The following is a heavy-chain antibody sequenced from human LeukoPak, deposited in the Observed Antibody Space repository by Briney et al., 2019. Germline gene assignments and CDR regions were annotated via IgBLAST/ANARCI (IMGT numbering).Heavy chain of an antibody. CDR2: IGAFGDST. J-gene: IGHJ4*02. V-gene: IGHV3-23*01. CDR3: AKDKTVGGAGTTMADY. D-gene: IGHD1-1*01. Sequence: GGSLTLSCAASGFNFKSYVMTWVRQAPGKGLEWVSAIGAFGDSTYCADSVKGRFTISRDNSKDTLYLQMSSRTGEETAVYYCAKDKTVGGAGTTMADYWGQGTLVTVSS. CDR1: GFNFKSYV.